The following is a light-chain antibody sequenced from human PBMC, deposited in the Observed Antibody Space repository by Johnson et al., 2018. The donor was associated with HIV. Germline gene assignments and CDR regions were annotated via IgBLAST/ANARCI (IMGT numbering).Light chain of an antibody. CDR1: SSNIGNNY. Sequence: QSVLTQPPSVSAAPGQKVTISCSGSSSNIGNNYVSCYQQLPGTAPKLLIYENNKRPSGIPDRFSGSKSGTSATLGITGLQTGDEADYYCGTWDSSLSASFGTVTKVTVL. V-gene: IGLV1-51*02. J-gene: IGLJ1*01. CDR3: GTWDSSLSAS. CDR2: ENN.